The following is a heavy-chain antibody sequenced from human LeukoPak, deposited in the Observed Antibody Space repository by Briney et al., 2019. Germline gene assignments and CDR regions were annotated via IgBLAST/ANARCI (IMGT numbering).Heavy chain of an antibody. D-gene: IGHD2-2*01. CDR3: ARDRYCSSTSCRYYYMDV. J-gene: IGHJ6*03. CDR1: GGSISSGSYY. Sequence: SETLSLTCTVSGGSISSGSYYWSWIRQPAGKGLEWIGRIYTSGSTNYNPSLKSRVTISVDTSKNQFSLKLSSVTAADTAVYYCARDRYCSSTSCRYYYMDVWGKGTTVTVSS. CDR2: IYTSGST. V-gene: IGHV4-61*02.